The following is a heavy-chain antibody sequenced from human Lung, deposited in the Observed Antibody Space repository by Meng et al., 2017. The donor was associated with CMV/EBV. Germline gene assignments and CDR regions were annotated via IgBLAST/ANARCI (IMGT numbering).Heavy chain of an antibody. CDR1: GYTFTGYY. V-gene: IGHV1-2*02. D-gene: IGHD2-2*01. Sequence: SVXVSXXASGYTFTGYYMHWVRQAPGQGLEWMGWINPNSGGTNYAQKFQDRVTMTRDTSISTAYMELSRLRSDDTAVYYCARRQYQLVGLAAFDIWGQGTXVTVSS. CDR3: ARRQYQLVGLAAFDI. J-gene: IGHJ3*02. CDR2: INPNSGGT.